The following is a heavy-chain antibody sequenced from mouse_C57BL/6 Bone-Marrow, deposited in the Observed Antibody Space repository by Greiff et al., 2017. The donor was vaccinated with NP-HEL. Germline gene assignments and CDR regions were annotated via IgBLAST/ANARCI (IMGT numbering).Heavy chain of an antibody. D-gene: IGHD3-2*02. J-gene: IGHJ3*01. CDR2: INYDGSST. Sequence: EVQLVESEGGLVQPGSSMKLSCTASGFTFSDYYMAWVRQVPEKGLEWVANINYDGSSTYYLDSLKSRFIISRDNAKNILYLQMSSLKSEDTATYYCARGSSGYGFAYWGQGTLVTVSA. CDR3: ARGSSGYGFAY. CDR1: GFTFSDYY. V-gene: IGHV5-16*01.